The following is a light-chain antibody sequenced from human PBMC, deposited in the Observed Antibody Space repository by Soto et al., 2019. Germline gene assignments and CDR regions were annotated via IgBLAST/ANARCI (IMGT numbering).Light chain of an antibody. V-gene: IGLV1-44*01. Sequence: QSVLTQPPSASGTPGKRVTISCSGSSSNIGSNTVNCYQQLPGTAPKLLIYSNNQRPSGVPDRFSGSRSGTSASLAISGLQSEDEADYYCAAWDDSLNGYVFGTGTKVTVL. CDR1: SSNIGSNT. CDR3: AAWDDSLNGYV. J-gene: IGLJ1*01. CDR2: SNN.